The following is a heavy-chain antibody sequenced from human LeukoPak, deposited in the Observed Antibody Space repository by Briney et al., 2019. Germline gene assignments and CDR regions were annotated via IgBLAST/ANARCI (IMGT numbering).Heavy chain of an antibody. D-gene: IGHD4-23*01. V-gene: IGHV3-48*03. J-gene: IGHJ4*02. CDR3: SRCCYGGCDY. CDR1: GFTFSSYD. Sequence: QPGGSLRLSCAASGFTFSSYDINWVRQAPGKGLEWVSYISSSGSTIYYADSVKGRFTISRDNAKNSLYLQMNSLRAEDTAVYDCSRCCYGGCDYWGQGTLVTVSS. CDR2: ISSSGSTI.